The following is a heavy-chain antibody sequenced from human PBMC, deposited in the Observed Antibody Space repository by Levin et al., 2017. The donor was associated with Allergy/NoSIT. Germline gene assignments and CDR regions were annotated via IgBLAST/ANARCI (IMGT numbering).Heavy chain of an antibody. CDR1: GFTFSSYW. D-gene: IGHD3-10*01. V-gene: IGHV3-7*01. CDR2: IVQDGSDK. CDR3: ARKGAGRVDS. Sequence: AGGSLRLSCAASGFTFSSYWMSWVRQAPGKGLEWVANIVQDGSDKFYVDSVKGRFTISRDNAENSLYLQMNSLRVEDTAVYYCARKGAGRVDSWGQGTRVTVSS. J-gene: IGHJ4*02.